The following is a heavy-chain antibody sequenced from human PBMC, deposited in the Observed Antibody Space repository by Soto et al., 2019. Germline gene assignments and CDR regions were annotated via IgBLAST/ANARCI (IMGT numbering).Heavy chain of an antibody. J-gene: IGHJ4*02. CDR1: GFTFSGYY. Sequence: QVQLVESGGGLVKPGGALRLSCEASGFTFSGYYMTWIRQAPGKGLEWISYFSSSGYTIRYADSVEGRFTGSRDDAKKTLYLQTNSLRAEDTAVYYCATGRGGRSEDCGQGTLVTVSS. CDR3: ATGRGGRSED. V-gene: IGHV3-11*01. CDR2: FSSSGYTI. D-gene: IGHD3-3*01.